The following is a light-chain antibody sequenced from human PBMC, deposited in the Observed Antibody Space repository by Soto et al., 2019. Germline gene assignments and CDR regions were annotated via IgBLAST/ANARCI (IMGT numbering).Light chain of an antibody. CDR1: SIDFGGYNY. V-gene: IGLV2-8*01. CDR3: STYAGSSKV. J-gene: IGLJ1*01. CDR2: EVN. Sequence: QSALTQPPSASRNPPQPVSIYFSDTSIDFGGYNYVSWYQQHPSKAPNLIVYEVNKRPSGVPDRFSGSKSGNSNSLTVSALQGEDEAEDYCSTYAGSSKVCGAWSKGTV.